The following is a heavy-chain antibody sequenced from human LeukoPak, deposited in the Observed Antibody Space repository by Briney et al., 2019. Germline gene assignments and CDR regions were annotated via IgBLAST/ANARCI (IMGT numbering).Heavy chain of an antibody. Sequence: ASVKVSFKASGYTFTSYGISWVRQAPGQGLEWMGWISAYNGNTNYAQKLQGRVTMTTDTSTSTAYMELRSLRSDDTAVYYCARVYSSSWTPADYFDYWGQGTLVTVSS. CDR1: GYTFTSYG. CDR2: ISAYNGNT. D-gene: IGHD6-13*01. CDR3: ARVYSSSWTPADYFDY. V-gene: IGHV1-18*01. J-gene: IGHJ4*02.